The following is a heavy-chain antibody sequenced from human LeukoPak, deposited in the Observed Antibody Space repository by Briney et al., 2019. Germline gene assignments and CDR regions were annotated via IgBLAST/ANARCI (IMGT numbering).Heavy chain of an antibody. CDR3: ASHFNYDSSGYYFDAFDI. J-gene: IGHJ3*02. Sequence: GGSLRLSCAASGFTFDDYGMSWVRQAPGKGLEWVSGINWSGGSTGYADSVKGRFTISRDNAKNSLYLQMNSLRAEDTAVYYCASHFNYDSSGYYFDAFDIWGQGTMVTVSS. D-gene: IGHD3-22*01. V-gene: IGHV3-20*04. CDR2: INWSGGST. CDR1: GFTFDDYG.